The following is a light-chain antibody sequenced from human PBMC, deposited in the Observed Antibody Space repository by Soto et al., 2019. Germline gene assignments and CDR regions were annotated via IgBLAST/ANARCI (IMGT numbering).Light chain of an antibody. CDR1: QAISNY. J-gene: IGKJ4*01. V-gene: IGKV1-33*01. Sequence: DIQMTQSPSSLSASVGDRVTITCQARQAISNYLNWYQQKPGKAPKLLTYDASNLETGVPSRFSGSGSGTDFTFTISSLQPEDIATYYCQQYDNLPLTFGGGTKVDIK. CDR2: DAS. CDR3: QQYDNLPLT.